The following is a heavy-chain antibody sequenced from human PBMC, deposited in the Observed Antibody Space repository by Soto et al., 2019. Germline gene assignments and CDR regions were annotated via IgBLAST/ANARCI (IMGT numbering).Heavy chain of an antibody. CDR2: VYDGGRT. CDR1: GGFVSSDGSY. D-gene: IGHD2-8*02. CDR3: ARFGTVHSYWLEY. Sequence: QVQLQESGPALVKPAETLSLTCTVSGGFVSSDGSYWSWIRQPPGKGLEWIGYVYDGGRTQHKPSLKSHLSISVDSSKNQISLKISFVTAADTAVYCWARFGTVHSYWLEYWGQGTQVAGSS. V-gene: IGHV4-61*08. J-gene: IGHJ4*02.